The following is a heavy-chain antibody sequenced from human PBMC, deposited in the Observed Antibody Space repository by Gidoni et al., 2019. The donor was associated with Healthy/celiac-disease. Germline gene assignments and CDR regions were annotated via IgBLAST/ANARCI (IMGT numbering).Heavy chain of an antibody. CDR3: AKDAYSSSSGEDEAQLDY. Sequence: EVQLLESGGGLVQPGGSLRLSCAASGFTFSSYAMSWVRQAPGKGLEWVSAISGSGGSTYYADSVKGRFTISRDNSKNTLYLQMNSLRAEDTAVYYCAKDAYSSSSGEDEAQLDYWGQGTLVTVSS. J-gene: IGHJ4*02. CDR2: ISGSGGST. CDR1: GFTFSSYA. V-gene: IGHV3-23*01. D-gene: IGHD6-6*01.